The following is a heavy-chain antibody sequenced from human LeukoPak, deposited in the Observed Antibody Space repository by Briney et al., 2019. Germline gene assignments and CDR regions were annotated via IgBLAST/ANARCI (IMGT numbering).Heavy chain of an antibody. Sequence: SETLSLTCTVSGGSISSYYWRWIRQPPGKGLEWIGYIYYSGSTNHNPSLKSRVTISVDTSKNQFSLKLSSVTAADTAVYYCARQKYLPDYWGQGTLVTVSS. CDR1: GGSISSYY. V-gene: IGHV4-59*08. J-gene: IGHJ4*02. CDR3: ARQKYLPDY. D-gene: IGHD2-2*01. CDR2: IYYSGST.